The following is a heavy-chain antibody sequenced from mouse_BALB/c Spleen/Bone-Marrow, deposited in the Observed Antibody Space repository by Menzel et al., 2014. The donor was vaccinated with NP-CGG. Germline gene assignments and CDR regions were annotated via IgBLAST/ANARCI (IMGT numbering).Heavy chain of an antibody. J-gene: IGHJ3*01. CDR3: ARSGGGYDGFAY. Sequence: VQLQQSGAELAKPGASVKMSCKASGYTFTSYWMHWVKQRPGQGLGWIGYINPSTGYTEYNQKFKDKATLTADKSSSTAYMQLSSLTSEDSAVYYCARSGGGYDGFAYWGQGTLVTVSA. V-gene: IGHV1-7*01. CDR1: GYTFTSYW. CDR2: INPSTGYT. D-gene: IGHD2-2*01.